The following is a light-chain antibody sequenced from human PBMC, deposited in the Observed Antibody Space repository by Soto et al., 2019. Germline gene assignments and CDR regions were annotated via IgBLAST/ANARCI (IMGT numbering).Light chain of an antibody. CDR3: QQYNNRPPWT. J-gene: IGKJ1*01. CDR1: QSLRSN. V-gene: IGKV3-15*01. Sequence: EIVMTQSPATLSLSPGERVTLSCRASQSLRSNLAWYQQKPGQAPRLLIYDASTRATGIPARFSGSGSGTEFTLTISSLQSEDFAVYYCQQYNNRPPWTFGQGTKVEIK. CDR2: DAS.